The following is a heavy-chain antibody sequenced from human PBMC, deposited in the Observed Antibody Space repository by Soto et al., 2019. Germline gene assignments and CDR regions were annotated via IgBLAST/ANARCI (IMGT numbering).Heavy chain of an antibody. CDR3: ARDPVTTNYGMGV. J-gene: IGHJ6*02. Sequence: GGSLRLSCAASGFTFSSYSMNWVRQAPGKGLEWVSSISSSSSYIYYADSVKGRFTISRDNAKNSLYLQMNSLRAEDTAVYYCARDPVTTNYGMGVWGQGTTVTVSS. CDR2: ISSSSSYI. V-gene: IGHV3-21*01. CDR1: GFTFSSYS. D-gene: IGHD4-17*01.